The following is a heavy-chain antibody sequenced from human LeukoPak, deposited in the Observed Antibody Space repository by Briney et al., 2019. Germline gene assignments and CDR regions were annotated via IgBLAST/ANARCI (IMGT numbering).Heavy chain of an antibody. CDR1: GFTFSTYG. CDR3: AKGYCSGSCYNGLDY. CDR2: IRFDGTNK. J-gene: IGHJ4*02. Sequence: PGGSLRLSSAASGFTFSTYGMHCVRQAPGTGLEWVAFIRFDGTNKYYADSVKGRFAISRDSSKNTLYLQMNSLRAEDTAVYYCAKGYCSGSCYNGLDYWGQGTLVTVSS. D-gene: IGHD2-15*01. V-gene: IGHV3-30*02.